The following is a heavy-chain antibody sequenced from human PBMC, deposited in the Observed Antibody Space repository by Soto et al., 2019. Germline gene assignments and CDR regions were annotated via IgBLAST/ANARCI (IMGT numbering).Heavy chain of an antibody. Sequence: QVQQLESGPGLVKPWDTLSLTCTVSGAYISDFSWSWIRQPAGKGLEWIGRITVNGNTQYNPSFMSRVTMSMDTSRNQFSLNLQSATAADTSLYYCARESGENWTYEAHWFQGTLVTVSS. CDR3: ARESGENWTYEAH. V-gene: IGHV4-4*07. J-gene: IGHJ1*01. CDR1: GAYISDFS. D-gene: IGHD1-7*01. CDR2: ITVNGNT.